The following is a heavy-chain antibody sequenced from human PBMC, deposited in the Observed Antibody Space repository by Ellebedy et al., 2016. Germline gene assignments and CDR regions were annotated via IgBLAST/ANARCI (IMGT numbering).Heavy chain of an antibody. Sequence: ASVKVSXXVSGYTLTELSMHWVRQAPGKGLEWMGGFDPEDGETIYAQKFQGRVTMTEDTSTDTAYMELRSLRSEDTAVYYCATEFSGYAWGYYYYYYGMDVWGQGTTVTVSS. CDR3: ATEFSGYAWGYYYYYYGMDV. V-gene: IGHV1-24*01. D-gene: IGHD5-12*01. J-gene: IGHJ6*02. CDR1: GYTLTELS. CDR2: FDPEDGET.